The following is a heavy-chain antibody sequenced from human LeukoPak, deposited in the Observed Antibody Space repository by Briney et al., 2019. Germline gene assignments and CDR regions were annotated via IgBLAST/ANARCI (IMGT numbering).Heavy chain of an antibody. V-gene: IGHV1-18*01. CDR1: GYTFTTYG. CDR3: ARDLGNYYSNWFDP. D-gene: IGHD3-22*01. CDR2: ISAYNGNT. J-gene: IGHJ5*02. Sequence: ASVKVSCKASGYTFTTYGISWVRQAPGQGREWMGWISAYNGNTNYAQKVQGRVSMTTDTSTRTAYMELRSLRSDDTAVYYCARDLGNYYSNWFDPWGQGTLVTVSS.